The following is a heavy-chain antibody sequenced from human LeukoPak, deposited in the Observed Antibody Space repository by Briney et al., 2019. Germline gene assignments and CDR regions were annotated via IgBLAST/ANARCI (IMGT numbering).Heavy chain of an antibody. D-gene: IGHD2-15*01. CDR1: GYTFTSYD. CDR2: MNPNSGNT. J-gene: IGHJ6*02. CDR3: ARGGAVVVAATKRYYYYYYGMDV. V-gene: IGHV1-8*01. Sequence: ASVKVSCKASGYTFTSYDINWVRQATGQGLEWMGWMNPNSGNTGYAQKFQGRVTMTRNTSISTAYMELSSLRSEDTAVYYCARGGAVVVAATKRYYYYYYGMDVWGQGTTVTVSS.